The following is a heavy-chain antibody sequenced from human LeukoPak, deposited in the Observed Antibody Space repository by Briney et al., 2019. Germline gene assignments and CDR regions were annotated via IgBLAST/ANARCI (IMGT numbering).Heavy chain of an antibody. V-gene: IGHV4-39*02. D-gene: IGHD5-18*01. J-gene: IGHJ4*02. Sequence: PSETLSLTCTVSGGSISSSSYYWGWIRQPPGKGLEWIGSIYYSGSTYYNPSLKSRVTISVDTSKNQFSLKLSSVTAADTAVYYCARDSYGFVDYWGQGTLVTVSS. CDR2: IYYSGST. CDR3: ARDSYGFVDY. CDR1: GGSISSSSYY.